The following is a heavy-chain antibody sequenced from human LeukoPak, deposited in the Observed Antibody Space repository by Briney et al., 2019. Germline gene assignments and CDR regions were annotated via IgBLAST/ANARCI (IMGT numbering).Heavy chain of an antibody. Sequence: SETLSLTCAVSGVSITNYYWSWIRQPPGKGLEWIGYIYYTGSTNYNPSLMSRVTISVDTSRNHFSLKLSSVTAADTAVYYCARYGSGTYRQFDYWGQGTLVTVSS. CDR2: IYYTGST. J-gene: IGHJ4*02. D-gene: IGHD3-10*01. CDR3: ARYGSGTYRQFDY. CDR1: GVSITNYY. V-gene: IGHV4-59*01.